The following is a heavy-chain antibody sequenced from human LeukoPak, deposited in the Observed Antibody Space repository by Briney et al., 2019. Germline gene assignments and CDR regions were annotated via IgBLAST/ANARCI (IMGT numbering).Heavy chain of an antibody. Sequence: QPGRSLRLSCAASGFTFDDYAMHWVRQAPGKGLEWVSGISWNSGSIGYADSVKGRFTISRDNAKNSLYLQMNSLRAEDMALYYCAKGPGLGGTLGGAFDIWGQGTMVTVSS. J-gene: IGHJ3*02. CDR1: GFTFDDYA. CDR2: ISWNSGSI. CDR3: AKGPGLGGTLGGAFDI. V-gene: IGHV3-9*03. D-gene: IGHD3/OR15-3a*01.